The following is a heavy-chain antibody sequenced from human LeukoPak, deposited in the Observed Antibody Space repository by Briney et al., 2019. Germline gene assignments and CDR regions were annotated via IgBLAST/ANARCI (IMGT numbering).Heavy chain of an antibody. Sequence: GGSLRLSCAASGFTFSSFEMSWVRQAPGKGLEWISTTNSGGTSTYYAESVKGRFTISRDNSKNTLYLQMSSLRVEDTAVYYCAKQSYARSLGEGGPGTLVSVSS. V-gene: IGHV3-23*01. J-gene: IGHJ4*02. CDR1: GFTFSSFE. CDR3: AKQSYARSLGE. D-gene: IGHD2-8*01. CDR2: TNSGGTST.